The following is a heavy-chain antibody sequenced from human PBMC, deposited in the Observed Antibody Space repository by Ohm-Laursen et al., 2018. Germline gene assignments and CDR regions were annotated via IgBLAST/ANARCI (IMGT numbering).Heavy chain of an antibody. V-gene: IGHV3-23*01. CDR3: ATSYYSDY. CDR2: INSGGTT. CDR1: GFTFTNYT. J-gene: IGHJ4*02. Sequence: GSLRLSCSASGFTFTNYTMNWVRQAPGKGLEWVSAINSGGTTYYADSVKGRFTISRDSSKNTLYLQMNSLRAGDTAVYYCATSYYSDYWGQGTLVTVSS.